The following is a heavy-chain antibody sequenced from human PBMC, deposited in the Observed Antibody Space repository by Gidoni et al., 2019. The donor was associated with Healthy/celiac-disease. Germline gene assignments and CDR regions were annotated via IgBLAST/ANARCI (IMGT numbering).Heavy chain of an antibody. CDR3: ARDSGYSYGYLDY. J-gene: IGHJ4*02. Sequence: QVQLVESGGGVFQPGRSLRLSCAASGFTFSSYGMHWVRQAPGKGLEWVAVIWYDGSNKYYADSVKGRFTISRDNSKNTLYLQMNSLRAEDTAVYYCARDSGYSYGYLDYWGQGTLVTVSS. CDR1: GFTFSSYG. CDR2: IWYDGSNK. V-gene: IGHV3-33*01. D-gene: IGHD5-18*01.